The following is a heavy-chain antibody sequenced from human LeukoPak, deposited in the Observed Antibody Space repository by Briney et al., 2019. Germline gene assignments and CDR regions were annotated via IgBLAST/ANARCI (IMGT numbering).Heavy chain of an antibody. Sequence: PGGSLRLSCAASGFTFSSYSMNWVRQAPGKGLEWVSPISSSSVYIYYADSLKGRFTISRDNAKNSLYLQMNSLRAEDTAVYYCARENHTPRGYCSSTSCSDYYMDVWGKGTTVTVSS. V-gene: IGHV3-21*01. CDR3: ARENHTPRGYCSSTSCSDYYMDV. D-gene: IGHD2-2*01. CDR2: ISSSSVYI. CDR1: GFTFSSYS. J-gene: IGHJ6*03.